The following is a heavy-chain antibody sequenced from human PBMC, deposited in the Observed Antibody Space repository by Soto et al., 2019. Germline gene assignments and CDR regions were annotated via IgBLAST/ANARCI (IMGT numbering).Heavy chain of an antibody. J-gene: IGHJ6*02. CDR1: GGSISSGDYY. Sequence: PSETLSLGCPVSGGSISSGDYYWSWIRQPPGKGLEWIGYIYYSGSTYYNPSLKSRVTISVDTSKNQFSLKLSSVTGADTAVDHFERGDSSSPNNYYDYYGMDFWGQGTTVT. V-gene: IGHV4-30-4*01. D-gene: IGHD6-6*01. CDR3: ERGDSSSPNNYYDYYGMDF. CDR2: IYYSGST.